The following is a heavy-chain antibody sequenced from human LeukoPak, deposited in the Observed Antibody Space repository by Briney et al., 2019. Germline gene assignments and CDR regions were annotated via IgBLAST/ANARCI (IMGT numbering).Heavy chain of an antibody. CDR1: GGSISSYY. V-gene: IGHV4-59*01. Sequence: SETLSLTCTVSGGSISSYYWSWIRQPPGKGLEWIGYIYYSGSTNYNPSLKSRVTISVDTSKNQFSLKLSSVTAADTAVYYCARSEFKQRYDFWRRNGAFDIWGQGTMVTVSS. CDR2: IYYSGST. CDR3: ARSEFKQRYDFWRRNGAFDI. D-gene: IGHD3-3*01. J-gene: IGHJ3*02.